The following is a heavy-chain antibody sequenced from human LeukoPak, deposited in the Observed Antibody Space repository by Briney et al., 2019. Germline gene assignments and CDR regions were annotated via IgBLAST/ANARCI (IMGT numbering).Heavy chain of an antibody. CDR2: INHRGST. D-gene: IGHD6-6*01. CDR3: ASRRDSSLLGYFDY. CDR1: GASFRGYY. V-gene: IGHV4-34*01. Sequence: RASETLSLTCAVYGASFRGYYWSWIRQPPGKGLEWIGEINHRGSTNYNPSLKSRVTISLDTSKNQSSLKLSSVTAADTAVYYRASRRDSSLLGYFDYWGQGTLVTVSS. J-gene: IGHJ4*02.